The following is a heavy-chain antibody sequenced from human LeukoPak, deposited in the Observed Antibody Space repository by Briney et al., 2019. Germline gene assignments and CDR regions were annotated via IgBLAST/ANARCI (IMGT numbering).Heavy chain of an antibody. CDR3: ARDMEYSSSSGGDY. CDR1: GFTFSSYA. V-gene: IGHV3-30-3*01. CDR2: ISYDGSNK. J-gene: IGHJ4*02. Sequence: QTGGSLRLSCAASGFTFSSYAMHWVRQAPGKGLEWVAVISYDGSNKYYADSVKGRFTISRDNSKNTLYLQMNSLRAEDTAVYYCARDMEYSSSSGGDYWGQGTLVTVSS. D-gene: IGHD6-6*01.